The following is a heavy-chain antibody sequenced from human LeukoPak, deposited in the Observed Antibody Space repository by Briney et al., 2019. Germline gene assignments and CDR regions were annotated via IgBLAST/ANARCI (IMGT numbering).Heavy chain of an antibody. J-gene: IGHJ5*02. CDR3: AKTRWLPTKGLSSWFDP. V-gene: IGHV3-23*01. CDR1: GFTFSSYG. D-gene: IGHD5-18*01. Sequence: GGTLRLSCAASGFTFSSYGMSWVRQAPGKGLEWVSAISGSGGSTYYADSVKGRFTISRDNSKNTLYLQMNSLRAEDTAVYYCAKTRWLPTKGLSSWFDPWGQGTLVTVSS. CDR2: ISGSGGST.